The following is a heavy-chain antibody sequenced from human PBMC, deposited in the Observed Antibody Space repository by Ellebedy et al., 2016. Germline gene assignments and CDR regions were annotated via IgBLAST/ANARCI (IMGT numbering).Heavy chain of an antibody. V-gene: IGHV4-38-2*02. CDR2: IYHSGYT. D-gene: IGHD4-17*01. J-gene: IGHJ3*02. Sequence: GSLRLXCIVSGFSISSTYYWGWIRQPPGKGLEWIGSIYHSGYTYYNPSLKSRVTMSVDTSKNQFSLKLSSVTAADTAVYYCARQTYTVTTQVGDEAFDIWGQGTMVTVSS. CDR3: ARQTYTVTTQVGDEAFDI. CDR1: GFSISSTYY.